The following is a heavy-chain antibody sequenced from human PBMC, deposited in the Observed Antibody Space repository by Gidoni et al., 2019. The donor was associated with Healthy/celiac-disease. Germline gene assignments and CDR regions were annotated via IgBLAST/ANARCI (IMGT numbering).Heavy chain of an antibody. J-gene: IGHJ6*03. D-gene: IGHD3-9*01. CDR2: ISGSGGST. V-gene: IGHV3-23*01. CDR1: GFPFSSYS. Sequence: EVQLLESGGGLVQPGGSLSLSCAASGFPFSSYSMTWVRQAPGKGLEWVSAISGSGGSTYYADSVKGRFTISRDNSKNTLYLQMNSLRAEDTAVYYCAKESGSYYDILTGYWGVEIYMDVWGKGTTVTVSS. CDR3: AKESGSYYDILTGYWGVEIYMDV.